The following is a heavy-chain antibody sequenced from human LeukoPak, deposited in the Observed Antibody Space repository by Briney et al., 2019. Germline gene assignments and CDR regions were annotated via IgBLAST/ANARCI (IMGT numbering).Heavy chain of an antibody. CDR1: GGSISSYY. Sequence: SETLSLTCTVSGGSISSYYWSWIRQAAGKGLEWIGRIYTSGSTKYNPSLKSRVTMSVDTSKNHFSLKLSSVTAADTAAYYCASHLVAVGYYYGMDVWGQGTTVTVSS. CDR2: IYTSGST. D-gene: IGHD6-19*01. CDR3: ASHLVAVGYYYGMDV. V-gene: IGHV4-4*07. J-gene: IGHJ6*02.